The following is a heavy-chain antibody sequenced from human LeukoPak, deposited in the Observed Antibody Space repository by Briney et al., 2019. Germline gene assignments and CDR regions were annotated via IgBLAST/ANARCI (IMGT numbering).Heavy chain of an antibody. Sequence: PGGSLTLSCAPSGHIFRNAWKSWPRHAPGKGLEWVGRIKSKTGGGTKNYAAPVKGRFTISRDDSKTTLDLQMSSLKTEDTAVYYCTTDLNRLHYYDSSGYYYVDYWGQGTLVTVSS. J-gene: IGHJ4*02. V-gene: IGHV3-15*01. CDR3: TTDLNRLHYYDSSGYYYVDY. D-gene: IGHD3-22*01. CDR2: IKSKTGGGTK. CDR1: GHIFRNAW.